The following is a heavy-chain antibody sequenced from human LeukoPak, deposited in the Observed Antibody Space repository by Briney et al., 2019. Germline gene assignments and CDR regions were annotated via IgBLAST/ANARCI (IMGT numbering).Heavy chain of an antibody. CDR1: GFTFSSYG. D-gene: IGHD5-24*01. J-gene: IGHJ4*02. CDR3: ARERMATISRYFDY. V-gene: IGHV3-33*01. CDR2: IWYDGSNK. Sequence: GGSLRLSCAASGFTFSSYGMHWVRQAPGKGLEWVAVIWYDGSNKYYADSVKGRFTISRDNSKNTLYLQMNSLRAEDTAVYYCARERMATISRYFDYWGQGTLVTVSS.